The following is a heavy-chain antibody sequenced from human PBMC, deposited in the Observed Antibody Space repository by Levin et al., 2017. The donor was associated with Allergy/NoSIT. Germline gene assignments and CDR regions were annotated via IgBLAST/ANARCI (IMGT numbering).Heavy chain of an antibody. J-gene: IGHJ6*02. V-gene: IGHV3-74*01. Sequence: LSLTCAASGFTFRNSWMNWVRQVPGKGLEWVSRISDDGTSTNYADSVEGRFTISRDDAKNTLYLQMDSLRAEDTALYYCASTLYDILTGRYGIDVWGQGTTVTVSS. CDR2: ISDDGTST. CDR3: ASTLYDILTGRYGIDV. D-gene: IGHD3-9*01. CDR1: GFTFRNSW.